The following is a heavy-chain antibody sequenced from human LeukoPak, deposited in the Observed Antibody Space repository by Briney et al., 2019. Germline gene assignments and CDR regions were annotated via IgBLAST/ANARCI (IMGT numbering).Heavy chain of an antibody. CDR2: ISGSGNGT. CDR3: AKRTMSAFDS. CDR1: GFTFRTYA. Sequence: GSLRLSCTASGFTFRTYAMNWVRQAPGKGLEWLSGISGSGNGTYYADSVKGRFIISRDNSKNMVYLQMNSLTVEDTATYYCAKRTMSAFDSWGQGTLLIVSS. V-gene: IGHV3-23*01. J-gene: IGHJ4*02.